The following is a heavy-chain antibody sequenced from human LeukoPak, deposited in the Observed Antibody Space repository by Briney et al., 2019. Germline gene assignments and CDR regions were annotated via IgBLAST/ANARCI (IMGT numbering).Heavy chain of an antibody. V-gene: IGHV3-7*01. CDR3: ARDPVRGYSGYEGDY. J-gene: IGHJ4*02. Sequence: GGSLRLSCAASGFTFSSYWMSWVRQAPGKGLEWVANIKQDGSEKYYVDSVKGRFTISRDNAKNSLYLQMNSLRAEDTAVYHCARDPVRGYSGYEGDYWGQGTLVTVSS. CDR1: GFTFSSYW. CDR2: IKQDGSEK. D-gene: IGHD5-12*01.